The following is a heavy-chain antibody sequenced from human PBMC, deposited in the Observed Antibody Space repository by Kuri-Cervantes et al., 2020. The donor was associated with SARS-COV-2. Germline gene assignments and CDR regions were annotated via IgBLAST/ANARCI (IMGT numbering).Heavy chain of an antibody. Sequence: LSLTCAASGFTFSSYAMHWVRQAPGKGLEWVAVTSYDGSNKYYADSVKGRFTISRDNSKNTLYLQMNSLRAEDTAVYYCAREPSGDGDYYYYYGMDVWGQGTTVTVSS. CDR3: AREPSGDGDYYYYYGMDV. J-gene: IGHJ6*02. CDR2: TSYDGSNK. D-gene: IGHD3-10*01. CDR1: GFTFSSYA. V-gene: IGHV3-30-3*01.